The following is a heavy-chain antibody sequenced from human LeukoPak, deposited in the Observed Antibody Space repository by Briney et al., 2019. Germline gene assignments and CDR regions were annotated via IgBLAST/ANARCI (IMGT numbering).Heavy chain of an antibody. CDR3: AKDGLVSYGDYAHHFDC. D-gene: IGHD4-17*01. CDR1: GFTFSTYE. V-gene: IGHV3-48*03. J-gene: IGHJ4*02. Sequence: HAGGSLRLSCAASGFTFSTYEMNWVRQAPGKGLEWVSYVSTSGTTISYADSVKGRFTISRDNAKNSLYLQMNSLRAEDTAVYYCAKDGLVSYGDYAHHFDCWGQGTLVTVSS. CDR2: VSTSGTTI.